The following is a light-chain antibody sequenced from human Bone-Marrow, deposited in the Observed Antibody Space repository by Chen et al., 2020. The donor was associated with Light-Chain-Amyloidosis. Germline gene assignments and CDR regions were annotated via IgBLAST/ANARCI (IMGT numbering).Light chain of an antibody. Sequence: SYVLTPPSSVSVAPGQTATIASGGNNIGSTSVHWYQQTPGQAPLLVVYDDSDRPSGIPERLSGSNSGNTATLTISRGEAGDEADYYCQVWDRSSDRPVFGGGTKLTVL. CDR1: NIGSTS. V-gene: IGLV3-21*02. CDR3: QVWDRSSDRPV. J-gene: IGLJ3*02. CDR2: DDS.